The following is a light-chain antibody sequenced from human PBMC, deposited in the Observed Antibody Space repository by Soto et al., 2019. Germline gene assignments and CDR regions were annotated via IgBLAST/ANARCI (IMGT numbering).Light chain of an antibody. CDR2: EVS. Sequence: QSALTQPPSASGSPGQSVTISCTGTSSDVGGYNYVSWYQHHPGKAPKVMIYEVSKRPSGVPDRFSGSKSGNTASLTVSGLKTEEEADYYCTSYAGSNGVVFGGGTKVTVL. J-gene: IGLJ2*01. CDR1: SSDVGGYNY. CDR3: TSYAGSNGVV. V-gene: IGLV2-8*01.